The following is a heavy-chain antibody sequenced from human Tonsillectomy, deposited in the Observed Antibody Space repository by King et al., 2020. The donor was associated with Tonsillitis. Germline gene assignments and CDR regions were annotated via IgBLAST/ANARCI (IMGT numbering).Heavy chain of an antibody. CDR2: ISPSSHMI. V-gene: IGHV3-48*01. Sequence: DVQLVQSGGTLVQPGGSLRLSCGASGFSISAYSMNWLRQAPGKGLELVSHISPSSHMISYADSVSGRFTMSRDNGKNSVYLHMDSLKVEDTSVFYCVRDNRWAFDLWGQGTLVTVSS. CDR1: GFSISAYS. D-gene: IGHD1-26*01. CDR3: VRDNRWAFDL. J-gene: IGHJ4*02.